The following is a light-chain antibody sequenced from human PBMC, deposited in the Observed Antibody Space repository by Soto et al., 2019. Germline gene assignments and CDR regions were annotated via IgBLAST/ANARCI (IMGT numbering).Light chain of an antibody. J-gene: IGLJ3*02. CDR2: NTN. Sequence: QTVVTQEASLSLSPGTTVTLTCGLSSGSVSANYYPSWYQQTPGQAPRTLIYNTNTRSSGVPDRFSGSILGNKAALTITGALADDESDYYCVLYMGSGIWVFGGGTKLTVL. V-gene: IGLV8-61*01. CDR3: VLYMGSGIWV. CDR1: SGSVSANYY.